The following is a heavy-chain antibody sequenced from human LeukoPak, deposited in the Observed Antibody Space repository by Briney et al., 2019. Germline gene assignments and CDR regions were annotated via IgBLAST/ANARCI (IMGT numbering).Heavy chain of an antibody. Sequence: LSGGSLRLSRASSGFTSSNYPMSSVRQAPGKGLEWVSGTISSGGGTSYAHSVKGRFTISRDNSKNTLYLQMNSLRADDSAIYYCAKYFRGSSSWDRVDDWGQGTLVTVSS. CDR3: AKYFRGSSSWDRVDD. J-gene: IGHJ4*02. CDR1: GFTSSNYP. V-gene: IGHV3-23*01. D-gene: IGHD3-16*01. CDR2: TISSGGGT.